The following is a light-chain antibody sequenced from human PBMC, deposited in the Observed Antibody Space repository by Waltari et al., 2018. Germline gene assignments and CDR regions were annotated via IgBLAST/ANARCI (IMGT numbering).Light chain of an antibody. CDR1: QSISNY. Sequence: DIQMTQSASTLSASVGETITITCRASQSISNYLACYQQKPGKAPKLLIYKASSSGSGVPSRFSGSGSATEFTLTISSLQPDDLATYYCQQYNTYSSFGQGTKLEIK. J-gene: IGKJ2*03. CDR3: QQYNTYSS. V-gene: IGKV1-5*03. CDR2: KAS.